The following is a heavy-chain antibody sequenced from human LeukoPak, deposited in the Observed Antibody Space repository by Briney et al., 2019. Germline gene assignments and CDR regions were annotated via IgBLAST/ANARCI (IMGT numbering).Heavy chain of an antibody. J-gene: IGHJ6*02. Sequence: GGSLRLSCAASGFTLSSYWMSWVRQAPGKGLEWVANIKQDGSEKYYVDSVKGRFTISRDNAKNSLYLQMNSLRAEDTAVYYCASTGYSSSWPYYYYYYGMDVWGQGTTVTVSS. D-gene: IGHD6-13*01. V-gene: IGHV3-7*01. CDR3: ASTGYSSSWPYYYYYYGMDV. CDR2: IKQDGSEK. CDR1: GFTLSSYW.